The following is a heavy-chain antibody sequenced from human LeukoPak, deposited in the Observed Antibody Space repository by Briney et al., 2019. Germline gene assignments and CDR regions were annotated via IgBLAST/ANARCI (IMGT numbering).Heavy chain of an antibody. Sequence: PSETLSLTCAVSGYSVGSAYYWVWIRQPPGKGLEWLGTISHNGNAYYNPSLKGRLTMSVDTSKNQFSLNLNSVTAADTAVYFCARDPNWDSWFDPWGQGALVTVSS. D-gene: IGHD3-16*01. CDR3: ARDPNWDSWFDP. CDR2: ISHNGNA. CDR1: GYSVGSAYY. J-gene: IGHJ5*02. V-gene: IGHV4-38-2*01.